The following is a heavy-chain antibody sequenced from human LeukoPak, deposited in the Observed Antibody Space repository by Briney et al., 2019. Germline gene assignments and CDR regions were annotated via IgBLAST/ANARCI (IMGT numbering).Heavy chain of an antibody. Sequence: SETLSLTCTVSGGSISSSSYYWGWIRQPPGKGLEWIGSIYYSGSIYYNPSLKSRVTISVDKSKNQFSLKLSSVTAADTAVYYCARGVGVGATRSVGDFDYWGQGTLVTVSS. V-gene: IGHV4-39*07. CDR2: IYYSGSI. CDR1: GGSISSSSYY. D-gene: IGHD1-26*01. J-gene: IGHJ4*02. CDR3: ARGVGVGATRSVGDFDY.